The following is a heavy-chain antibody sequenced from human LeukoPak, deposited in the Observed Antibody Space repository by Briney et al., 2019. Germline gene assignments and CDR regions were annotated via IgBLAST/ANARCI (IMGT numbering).Heavy chain of an antibody. CDR1: GFTFSSYA. V-gene: IGHV3-23*01. J-gene: IGHJ4*02. CDR3: AKFLPTHIVVANYYFDY. Sequence: GGSLRLSCAASGFTFSSYAMSWVRQAPGKGLEWVSAISGSGGSTYYANSVKGRFTISRDNSKNTLYPQMNSLRAEDTAVYYCAKFLPTHIVVANYYFDYWGQGTLVTVSS. D-gene: IGHD2-21*01. CDR2: ISGSGGST.